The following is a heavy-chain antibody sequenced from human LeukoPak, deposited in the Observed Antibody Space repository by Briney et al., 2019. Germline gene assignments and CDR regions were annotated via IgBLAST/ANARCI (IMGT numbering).Heavy chain of an antibody. CDR1: GFIFNNYG. V-gene: IGHV3-23*01. Sequence: QPGGSLRLSCAASGFIFNNYGLIWVCQAPGKGLEWVSAISNDGGGTQYADFVEGRFTISRDNSKNTLFLQMSSLRAEDTALYYCAKGSSGYFADLWGQGTLVTVSS. CDR2: ISNDGGGT. J-gene: IGHJ5*02. CDR3: AKGSSGYFADL. D-gene: IGHD3-22*01.